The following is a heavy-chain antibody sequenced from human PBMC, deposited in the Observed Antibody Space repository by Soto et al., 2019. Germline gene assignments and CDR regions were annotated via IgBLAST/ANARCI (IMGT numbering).Heavy chain of an antibody. V-gene: IGHV1-18*01. J-gene: IGHJ4*02. CDR3: ARDAAAGLNDY. CDR2: ISAYNGNT. CDR1: GYTFTSYG. Sequence: QVQLVQSGAEVKKPGATVKVSCEASGYTFTSYGISWVRQAPGQGLEWMGWISAYNGNTKYVQKFQGRVTMTTDTSTSTAYMELRSLRSDDTAVYYCARDAAAGLNDYWGQGTLVTVSS. D-gene: IGHD6-13*01.